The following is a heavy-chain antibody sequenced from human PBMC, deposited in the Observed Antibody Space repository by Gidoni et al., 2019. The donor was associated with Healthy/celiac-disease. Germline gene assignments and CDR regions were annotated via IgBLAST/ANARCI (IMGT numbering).Heavy chain of an antibody. J-gene: IGHJ4*02. Sequence: QVQLQESGPGLVKPSETLSLTCIVSGGSITSYYWSWIRQPPGKGLEWSGNIYYSGSTYYNPSLKSRLTISVHTSKNQFSLKLSSVTAADTAVYYCARWGYTYGYGNYWGQGTLVTVSS. D-gene: IGHD5-18*01. CDR3: ARWGYTYGYGNY. CDR2: IYYSGST. CDR1: GGSITSYY. V-gene: IGHV4-59*01.